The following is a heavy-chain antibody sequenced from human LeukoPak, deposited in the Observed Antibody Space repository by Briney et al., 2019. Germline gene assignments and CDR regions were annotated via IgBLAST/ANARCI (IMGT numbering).Heavy chain of an antibody. D-gene: IGHD2-21*02. J-gene: IGHJ5*02. CDR2: FDPEDGET. CDR1: GYTLTELS. Sequence: ASVKVSCKVSGYTLTELSMHWVRQAPGKGLEWMGGFDPEDGETIYAQKFQGRVTITEDTSTDTAYMELSSLRSEDTAVYYCAGVVTGDWFDPWGQGTLVTVSS. CDR3: AGVVTGDWFDP. V-gene: IGHV1-24*01.